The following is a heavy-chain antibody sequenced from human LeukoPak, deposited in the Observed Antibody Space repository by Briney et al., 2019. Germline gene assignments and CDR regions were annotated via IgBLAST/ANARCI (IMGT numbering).Heavy chain of an antibody. CDR2: ISYDESNK. J-gene: IGHJ5*02. D-gene: IGHD2-2*01. V-gene: IGHV3-30*03. CDR3: ARVGSTTYCSSTSCTTANWFDP. Sequence: PGGSLRLSCAASGFTFSSYGMHWVRQAPGKGLEWVALISYDESNKYYADSVKGRFTISRDNAKNSLYLQMNSLRAEDTAVYYCARVGSTTYCSSTSCTTANWFDPWGQGTLVTVSS. CDR1: GFTFSSYG.